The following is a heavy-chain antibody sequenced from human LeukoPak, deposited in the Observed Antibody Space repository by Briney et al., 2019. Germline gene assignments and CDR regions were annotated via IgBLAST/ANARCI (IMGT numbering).Heavy chain of an antibody. CDR3: ARDLTVTSLDY. CDR1: GFTFTTYW. D-gene: IGHD4-17*01. CDR2: IAYDGSNK. Sequence: GGSLRLSCAASGFTFTTYWMHWVRQAPGKGLEWVAVIAYDGSNKFYTDSVKGRFTISRDNSKNTLYLQMNSLRAEDTAVYYCARDLTVTSLDYWGQGTLVTVSS. J-gene: IGHJ4*02. V-gene: IGHV3-30-3*01.